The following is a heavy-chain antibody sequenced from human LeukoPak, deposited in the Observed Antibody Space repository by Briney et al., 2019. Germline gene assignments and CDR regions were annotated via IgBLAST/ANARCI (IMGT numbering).Heavy chain of an antibody. D-gene: IGHD3-3*01. Sequence: MSSETLSLTCTVSGGSISSSSYSWGWIRQPPGKGLEWIGSIYCSGSTYYNPSLKSRVTISVDTSKNQFSLKLSSVTAADTAVYYCAGTRITILYGMDVWGQGTTVTVSS. CDR2: IYCSGST. CDR3: AGTRITILYGMDV. J-gene: IGHJ6*02. V-gene: IGHV4-39*01. CDR1: GGSISSSSYS.